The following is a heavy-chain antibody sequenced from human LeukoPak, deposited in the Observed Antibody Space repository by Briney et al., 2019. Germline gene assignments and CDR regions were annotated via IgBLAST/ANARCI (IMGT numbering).Heavy chain of an antibody. D-gene: IGHD2/OR15-2a*01. CDR3: AGHHPRNIVDF. J-gene: IGHJ4*02. V-gene: IGHV4-59*08. Sequence: SETLSLACTVSGGSISSYYWSWIRQPPGKGLEWIAYISDIGSINYNPSLKSRVTISLDTSKNQFSLKLSSVTAADTAVYYCAGHHPRNIVDFWGQGTLVTVSS. CDR2: ISDIGSI. CDR1: GGSISSYY.